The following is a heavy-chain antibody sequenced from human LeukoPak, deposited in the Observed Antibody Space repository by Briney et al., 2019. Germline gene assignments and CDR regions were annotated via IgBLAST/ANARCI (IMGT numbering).Heavy chain of an antibody. CDR2: ISYDGSNK. D-gene: IGHD3-10*01. J-gene: IGHJ3*02. Sequence: GGSLRLSCAASGFTFSSYGMHWVRQAPGKGLEWVAVISYDGSNKYYADSVKGRFTISRDNSKNTLYMQMNRLRAEYKGVYYCAKSITMVRGVIILEDAFDIWGQGTMVTVSS. CDR1: GFTFSSYG. V-gene: IGHV3-30*18. CDR3: AKSITMVRGVIILEDAFDI.